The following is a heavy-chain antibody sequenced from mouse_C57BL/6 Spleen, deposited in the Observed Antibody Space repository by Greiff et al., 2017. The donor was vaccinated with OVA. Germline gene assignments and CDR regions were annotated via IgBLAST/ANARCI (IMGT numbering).Heavy chain of an antibody. D-gene: IGHD3-3*01. CDR1: GYSITSGYY. J-gene: IGHJ1*03. V-gene: IGHV3-6*01. CDR3: AREGLDDGSYWYFDV. Sequence: EVQLQESGPGLVKPSQSLSLTCSVTGYSITSGYYWNWIRQFPGNKLEWMGYISYDGSNNYNPSLKNRISITRDTSKNQFFLKLNSVTTEDTATYYCAREGLDDGSYWYFDVWGTGTTVTVSS. CDR2: ISYDGSN.